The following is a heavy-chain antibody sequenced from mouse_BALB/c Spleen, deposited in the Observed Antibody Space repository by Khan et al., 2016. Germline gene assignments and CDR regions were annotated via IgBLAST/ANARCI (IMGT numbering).Heavy chain of an antibody. Sequence: EVQLQESGPSLAKPSQTLFPTCSVTGDPITSGHWNWIWKFPGNKLDFMGYISHSGDSHYNPSLKSRISITRDTSKNQYYLQLNSVTTEGTTPNYVATCDYYGATFTSWGQGTPVTVSA. CDR2: ISHSGDS. J-gene: IGHJ3*01. D-gene: IGHD1-1*01. CDR1: GDPITSGH. V-gene: IGHV3-8*02. CDR3: ATCDYYGATFTS.